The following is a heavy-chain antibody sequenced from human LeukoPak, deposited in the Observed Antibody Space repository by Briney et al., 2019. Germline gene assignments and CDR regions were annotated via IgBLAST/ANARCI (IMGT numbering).Heavy chain of an antibody. J-gene: IGHJ4*02. CDR1: GGSISSYY. Sequence: YPSETLSLTCTVSGGSISSYYWSWIRQPPGKGLEWIGYIYYSGSTYYNPSLKSRVTISVDTSKSQFSLKLSSVTAADTAVYYCARQTTTKSYSSGRCFDYWGQGTLVTVSS. CDR2: IYYSGST. CDR3: ARQTTTKSYSSGRCFDY. V-gene: IGHV4-59*08. D-gene: IGHD6-19*01.